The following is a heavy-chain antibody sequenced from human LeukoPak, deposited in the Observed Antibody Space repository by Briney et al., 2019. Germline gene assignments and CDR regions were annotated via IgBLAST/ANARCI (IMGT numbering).Heavy chain of an antibody. J-gene: IGHJ4*02. D-gene: IGHD3-9*01. V-gene: IGHV3-11*01. Sequence: GGSLRLSCAASGFTFSVYYMSWIRQAPGKGLEWVSYISSSGSTIYYADSVKGRFTISRDNAKNSLYLQMNSLRAEDTAVYYCARVVPDILTGYYSYYFDYWGQGTLVTVSS. CDR1: GFTFSVYY. CDR3: ARVVPDILTGYYSYYFDY. CDR2: ISSSGSTI.